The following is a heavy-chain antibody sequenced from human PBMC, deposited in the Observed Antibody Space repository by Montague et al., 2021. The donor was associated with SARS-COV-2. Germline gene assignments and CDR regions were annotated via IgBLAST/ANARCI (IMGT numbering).Heavy chain of an antibody. J-gene: IGHJ5*02. CDR2: IYYSGST. CDR3: ASSLIMITFGGVIAHWFDP. D-gene: IGHD3-16*02. Sequence: SETLSLTCTVSGGSISSISYYWGWIRQPPGKGLEWIGSIYYSGSTYHNLSLKSRVTISVDTSKNQFSLKLSSATAAATAVYYCASSLIMITFGGVIAHWFDPWGQGTLVTVSS. V-gene: IGHV4-39*07. CDR1: GGSISSISYY.